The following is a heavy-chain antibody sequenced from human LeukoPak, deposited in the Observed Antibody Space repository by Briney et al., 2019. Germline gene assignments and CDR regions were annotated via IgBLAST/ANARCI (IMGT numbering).Heavy chain of an antibody. Sequence: GGSLRLSCAASGFTFSDYYMSWIRQAPGKGLEWVAVISYDGSNKYYADSVKGRFTISRDNSKNTLYLQMSSLRAEDTAVYYCARDREIQLGYYYYGMDVWGQGTTVTVSS. J-gene: IGHJ6*02. CDR1: GFTFSDYY. CDR2: ISYDGSNK. V-gene: IGHV3-30-3*01. CDR3: ARDREIQLGYYYYGMDV. D-gene: IGHD5-18*01.